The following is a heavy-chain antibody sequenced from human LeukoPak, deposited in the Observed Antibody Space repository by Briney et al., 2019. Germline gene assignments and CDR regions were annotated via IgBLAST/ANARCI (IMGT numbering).Heavy chain of an antibody. D-gene: IGHD5-12*01. CDR3: AHRPILRGYEAKPFDF. CDR2: IYWDDDK. V-gene: IGHV2-5*02. CDR1: GFSLSTSGVG. J-gene: IGHJ4*02. Sequence: SGPTLVKPTQTLTLTCTFSGFSLSTSGVGVGWIRQPPEKALEWLGIIYWDDDKRYSPSLKSRLTITKGTSKNQVVLTMTNMDPVDTATYYCAHRPILRGYEAKPFDFWGQGTLVTVSS.